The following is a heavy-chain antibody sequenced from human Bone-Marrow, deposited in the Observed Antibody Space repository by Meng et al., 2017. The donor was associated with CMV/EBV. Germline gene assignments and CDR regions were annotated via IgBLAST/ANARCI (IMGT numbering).Heavy chain of an antibody. CDR2: ISGSGGNI. Sequence: GESLKISCTASGFTFDTSAMSWVRQAPGKGLEWVSSISGSGGNIYYSDSVKGRFTISRDNSRKTLFLQADSLRAEDTALYYCAKGRAGYSGGYLGDSWGQEPWSPSPQ. D-gene: IGHD1-26*01. J-gene: IGHJ5*01. CDR1: GFTFDTSA. V-gene: IGHV3-23*01. CDR3: AKGRAGYSGGYLGDS.